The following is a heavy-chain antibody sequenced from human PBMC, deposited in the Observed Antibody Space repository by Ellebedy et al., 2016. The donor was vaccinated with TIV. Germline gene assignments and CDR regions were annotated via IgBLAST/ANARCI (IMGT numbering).Heavy chain of an antibody. CDR2: ISGSGSRT. J-gene: IGHJ1*01. CDR1: GFTFSSHA. V-gene: IGHV3-23*01. D-gene: IGHD2-15*01. Sequence: GESLKISXAASGFTFSSHAMSWVRQAPGKGLEWVSGISGSGSRTYYADSVKGRFTISRDNSKNTLFLQMNSLRAEDSALYYCAREEDRGYFPHWGQGVLVTVSS. CDR3: AREEDRGYFPH.